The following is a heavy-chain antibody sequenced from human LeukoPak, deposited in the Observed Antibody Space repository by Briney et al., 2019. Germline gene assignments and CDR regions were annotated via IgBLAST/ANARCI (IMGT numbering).Heavy chain of an antibody. V-gene: IGHV3-21*01. CDR2: ISSSSSYI. J-gene: IGHJ4*02. D-gene: IGHD2-15*01. CDR3: AIYSGSY. CDR1: GFTFSSYS. Sequence: HGGSLRLSCAASGFTFSSYSMNWVRQAPGKGLEWVSSISSSSSYIYYADSVKGRFTISRDNAKNSLYLQMNGLRAEDTAVYYCAIYSGSYWGQGTLVTVSS.